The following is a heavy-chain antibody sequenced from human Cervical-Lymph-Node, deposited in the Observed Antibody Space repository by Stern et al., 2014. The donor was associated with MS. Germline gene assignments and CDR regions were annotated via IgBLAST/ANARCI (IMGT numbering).Heavy chain of an antibody. D-gene: IGHD6-13*01. Sequence: QVQLVQSGAEVTKPGSSVKLSCKASGGTFSKFPSSWVRQAPGQGLEWMGGIFPVFGTPKDAKEFRGRVTITADVSTSTVYMELSSLRSDDTAVYYCALSSETSDRWYSLGYDLWGQGTLVTVSS. J-gene: IGHJ5*02. CDR3: ALSSETSDRWYSLGYDL. CDR2: IFPVFGTP. CDR1: GGTFSKFP. V-gene: IGHV1-69*01.